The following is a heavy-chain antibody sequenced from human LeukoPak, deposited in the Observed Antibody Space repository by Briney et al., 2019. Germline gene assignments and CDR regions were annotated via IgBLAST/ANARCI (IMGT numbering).Heavy chain of an antibody. CDR1: GFTFSSYG. CDR2: IRYDGSNK. D-gene: IGHD2-2*01. J-gene: IGHJ4*02. Sequence: PGGSLRLSCAASGFTFSSYGMHWVRQAPGKGLEWVAFIRYDGSNKYYADSVKGRFTISRDNSKNTLYLQMNSLRAEDTAVCYCAKDLHCSSTSCGTGYWGQGTLVTVSS. V-gene: IGHV3-30*02. CDR3: AKDLHCSSTSCGTGY.